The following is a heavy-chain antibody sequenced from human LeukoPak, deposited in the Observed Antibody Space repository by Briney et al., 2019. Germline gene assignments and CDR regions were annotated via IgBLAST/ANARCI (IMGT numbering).Heavy chain of an antibody. Sequence: PSETLSLTCTVSGGSISSYYWSWIRQPPGKGLEWIGYIYYSGSTNYNPSLKSRVTISVDTSKNQFSLKLSSVTAADTAVYYCARGAYYDILTSHPYYFDYWGQGTLVTVSS. J-gene: IGHJ4*02. CDR1: GGSISSYY. CDR3: ARGAYYDILTSHPYYFDY. CDR2: IYYSGST. D-gene: IGHD3-9*01. V-gene: IGHV4-59*01.